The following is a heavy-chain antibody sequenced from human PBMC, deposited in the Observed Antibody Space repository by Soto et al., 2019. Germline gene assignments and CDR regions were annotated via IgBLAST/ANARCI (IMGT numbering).Heavy chain of an antibody. CDR2: IYWNDDK. V-gene: IGHV2-5*01. CDR1: GFSVSARGVG. CDR3: AHSPWGAAPDY. Sequence: QITLKESGPTLVKPTQTLTLTCTVPGFSVSARGVGVGWIRQPPGKPLERLGIIYWNDDKRCSPSMKSRLTITKDAYKNQVVLTMTNMDPVDTATYDCAHSPWGAAPDYWGQGTLVTVSS. D-gene: IGHD3-16*01. J-gene: IGHJ4*02.